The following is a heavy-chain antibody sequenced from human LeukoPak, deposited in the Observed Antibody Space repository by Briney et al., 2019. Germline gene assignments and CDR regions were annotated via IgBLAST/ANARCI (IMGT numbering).Heavy chain of an antibody. CDR1: GYTLTELS. Sequence: GAPVKVSCKVSGYTLTELSMHWVRQAPGQGLEWMGWINTNTGNPTYAQGFTGRFVFSLDTSVSTAYLQISSLKAEDTAVYYCAIERYLAAAGFDYWGQGTLVTVSS. V-gene: IGHV7-4-1*02. CDR2: INTNTGNP. CDR3: AIERYLAAAGFDY. J-gene: IGHJ4*02. D-gene: IGHD6-13*01.